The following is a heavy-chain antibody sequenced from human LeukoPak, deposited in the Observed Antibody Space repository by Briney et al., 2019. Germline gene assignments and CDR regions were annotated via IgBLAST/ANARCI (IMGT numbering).Heavy chain of an antibody. J-gene: IGHJ4*02. Sequence: GGTLRLSCAASGFTFSSYGMNWVRQAPGKGLEWVSGITGRGESTYYADSVKGRFTISRDNSKNTLYLQMNSLRAGDTAIYYCAKDRRLASFDYGGQGTLVTVSS. V-gene: IGHV3-23*01. D-gene: IGHD6-25*01. CDR3: AKDRRLASFDY. CDR2: ITGRGEST. CDR1: GFTFSSYG.